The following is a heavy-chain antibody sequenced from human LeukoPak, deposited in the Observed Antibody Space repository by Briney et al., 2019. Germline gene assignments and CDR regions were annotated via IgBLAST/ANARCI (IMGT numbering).Heavy chain of an antibody. Sequence: ASVKVSCKVSGYTLTELSMHWVRQAPGKGLEWMEGFDPEDGETIYAQKFQGRVTMTEDTSTDTAYMELSSLRSEDTAVYYCATDPVGASTFDYWGQGTLVTVSS. CDR1: GYTLTELS. V-gene: IGHV1-24*01. CDR3: ATDPVGASTFDY. CDR2: FDPEDGET. D-gene: IGHD1-26*01. J-gene: IGHJ4*02.